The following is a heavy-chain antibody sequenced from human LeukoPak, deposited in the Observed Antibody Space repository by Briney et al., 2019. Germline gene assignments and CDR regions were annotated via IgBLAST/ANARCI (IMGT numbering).Heavy chain of an antibody. CDR2: ISGSGNYI. D-gene: IGHD2-2*01. CDR3: ARDTEYQLPEYFQH. J-gene: IGHJ1*01. V-gene: IGHV3-21*01. Sequence: GGSLRLSCAASEFTFISYAMSWVRQAPGKGLEWVSAISGSGNYIYYADSVKGRFTISRDNAKNSLYLQMNSLRAEDTAVYYCARDTEYQLPEYFQHWGQGTLVTVSS. CDR1: EFTFISYA.